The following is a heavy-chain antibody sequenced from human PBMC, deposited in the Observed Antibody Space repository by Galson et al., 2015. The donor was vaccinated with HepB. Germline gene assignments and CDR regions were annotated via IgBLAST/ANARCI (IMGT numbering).Heavy chain of an antibody. V-gene: IGHV1-8*01. CDR2: MNPNSGNT. D-gene: IGHD6-13*01. Sequence: SVKVSCKASGYTFTSYDINWVRQATGQGLEWMGWMNPNSGNTGYAQKFQGRVTMTRNTSISTAYMELSSLRSEDTAVYYCARGRYSSSWGLNWFDPWGQGTLVTVSS. CDR1: GYTFTSYD. J-gene: IGHJ5*02. CDR3: ARGRYSSSWGLNWFDP.